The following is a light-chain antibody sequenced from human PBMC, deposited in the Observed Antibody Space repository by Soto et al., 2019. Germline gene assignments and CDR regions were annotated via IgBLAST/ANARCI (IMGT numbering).Light chain of an antibody. CDR1: QSVSSY. CDR3: QQRSNWPPLT. J-gene: IGKJ4*01. Sequence: EIVLTQSPATLSLSPGERATLSCRASQSVSSYLAWYQQKPGQAPRLLIYDASNRATGIPARFSGSGSGSDFTLPIPSLEPEDFAVYYCQQRSNWPPLTFGGGTKVEIK. V-gene: IGKV3-11*01. CDR2: DAS.